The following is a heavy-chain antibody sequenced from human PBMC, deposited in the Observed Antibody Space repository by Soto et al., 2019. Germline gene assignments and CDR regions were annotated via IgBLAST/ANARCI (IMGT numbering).Heavy chain of an antibody. D-gene: IGHD1-1*01. CDR2: IIPILGIA. Sequence: QVQLVQSGAEVKKPGSSVKVSCKASGGTFSSYTISWVRQAPGQGLEWMGRIIPILGIANYAQKFQGRVTITADKSTSTAYMELSSLRSEDTAVYYCARERGTGTTFDYWGQGNLVTVSS. J-gene: IGHJ4*02. CDR3: ARERGTGTTFDY. V-gene: IGHV1-69*08. CDR1: GGTFSSYT.